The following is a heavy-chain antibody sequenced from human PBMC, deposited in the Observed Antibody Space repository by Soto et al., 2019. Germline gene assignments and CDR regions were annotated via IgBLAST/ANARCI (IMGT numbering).Heavy chain of an antibody. J-gene: IGHJ6*02. D-gene: IGHD3-3*01. Sequence: PGGALRLSCAASGFTFSSYAMSWVRQAPGKGLEWVSAISGGGGSTYYADSVKGRFTISRDNSKNTPYLQMNSLRAEDTAVYYCAKGRRHDFGSGYSPYSGMDVWGQGTTVTVSS. V-gene: IGHV3-23*01. CDR3: AKGRRHDFGSGYSPYSGMDV. CDR1: GFTFSSYA. CDR2: ISGGGGST.